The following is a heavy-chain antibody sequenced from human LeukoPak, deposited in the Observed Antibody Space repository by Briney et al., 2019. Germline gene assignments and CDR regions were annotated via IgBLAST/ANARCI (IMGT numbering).Heavy chain of an antibody. Sequence: PGGSLRLSCAASGFTFNTYSMNWVRQAPGKGLEWVSYITSSSNTIYYAGSVKGRFTVSRDNAKNSLYLQMNSLRDEDTAVYYCARNSVGAAKFDYWGQGTLVTVSS. CDR1: GFTFNTYS. J-gene: IGHJ4*02. D-gene: IGHD1-26*01. V-gene: IGHV3-48*02. CDR3: ARNSVGAAKFDY. CDR2: ITSSSNTI.